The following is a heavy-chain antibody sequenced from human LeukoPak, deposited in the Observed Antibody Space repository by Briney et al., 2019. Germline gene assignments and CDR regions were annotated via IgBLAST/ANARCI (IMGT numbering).Heavy chain of an antibody. J-gene: IGHJ4*02. CDR3: ATDFYSSGYLRTCY. D-gene: IGHD3-22*01. CDR1: GGTFSSYA. CDR2: FDPEDGET. V-gene: IGHV1-24*01. Sequence: GASVKVSCKASGGTFSSYAISWVRQAPGKGLEWMGGFDPEDGETIYAQKFQGRVTMTEDTSTDTAYMELSSLRSEDTAVYYCATDFYSSGYLRTCYWGQGTLVTVSS.